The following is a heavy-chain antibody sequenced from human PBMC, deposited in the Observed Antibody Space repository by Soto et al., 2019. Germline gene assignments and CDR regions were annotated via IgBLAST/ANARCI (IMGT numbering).Heavy chain of an antibody. CDR2: IKQDGSEK. V-gene: IGHV3-7*03. CDR1: GFTFSSYW. Sequence: ESGGGLVQPGGSLRLSCAASGFTFSSYWMSWVRQAPGKGLEWVANIKQDGSEKYYVDSVKGRFTISRDNAKNSLYLQMNSLRAEDAAVYYCARGGDPRSTYYYGTDVWGQGTTVTVSS. D-gene: IGHD2-21*02. J-gene: IGHJ6*02. CDR3: ARGGDPRSTYYYGTDV.